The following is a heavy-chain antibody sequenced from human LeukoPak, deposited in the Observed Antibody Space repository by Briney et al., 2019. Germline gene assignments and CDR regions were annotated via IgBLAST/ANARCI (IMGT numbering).Heavy chain of an antibody. CDR3: AKERGNSGYFDY. Sequence: AGSLRLSCAVSGFTFDNYSMHWVRQAPGKGLEWVSLISWNGVSTYYADSVKGRFTISRDNSKNSLYLQMNSLRTEDTALYYCAKERGNSGYFDYWGQGTLVTVSS. J-gene: IGHJ4*02. V-gene: IGHV3-43*01. D-gene: IGHD1-7*01. CDR2: ISWNGVST. CDR1: GFTFDNYS.